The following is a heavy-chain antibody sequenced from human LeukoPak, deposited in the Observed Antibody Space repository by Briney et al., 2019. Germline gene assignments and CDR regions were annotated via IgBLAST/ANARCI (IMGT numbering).Heavy chain of an antibody. CDR1: GFTLSSYS. J-gene: IGHJ4*02. Sequence: PGGSLRLSCAASGFTLSSYSMNWVRQAPGKGLEWASSISSSSSYIYYADSVKGRFTISRDNAKNSLYLQMNSLRAEDTAVYYCARDPSKDSSSWHYWGQGTLVTVSS. D-gene: IGHD6-13*01. V-gene: IGHV3-21*01. CDR3: ARDPSKDSSSWHY. CDR2: ISSSSSYI.